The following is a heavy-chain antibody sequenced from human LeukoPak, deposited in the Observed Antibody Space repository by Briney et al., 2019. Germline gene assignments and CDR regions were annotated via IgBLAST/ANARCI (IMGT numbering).Heavy chain of an antibody. Sequence: SETLSLTCAVYGASFSGYYWSWIRQPPGKGLEWIGEINHSGSTNYNPSLKSRVTISVDTSKNQFSLKLSSVTAADTAVYYCARGARMYSSGWYYYYYYMDVWGKGTTVTVSS. CDR3: ARGARMYSSGWYYYYYYMDV. J-gene: IGHJ6*03. V-gene: IGHV4-34*01. CDR1: GASFSGYY. CDR2: INHSGST. D-gene: IGHD6-19*01.